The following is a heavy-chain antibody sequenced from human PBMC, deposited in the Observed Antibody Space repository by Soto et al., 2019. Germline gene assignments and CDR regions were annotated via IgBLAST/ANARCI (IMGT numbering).Heavy chain of an antibody. CDR2: ISGSNGNT. D-gene: IGHD6-13*01. Sequence: QVQLVQSGAEVKKPGASVKVSCKASGYTFTSYGWVRQAPGQGLEWMGWISGSNGNTNYAQKLQGRVTMTTDTSTSTAYMELRSLRSDDTAVYYCARVRAAPGSYYFDSWRHRTLVTVSS. CDR3: ARVRAAPGSYYFDS. J-gene: IGHJ4*01. CDR1: GYTFTSYG. V-gene: IGHV1-18*01.